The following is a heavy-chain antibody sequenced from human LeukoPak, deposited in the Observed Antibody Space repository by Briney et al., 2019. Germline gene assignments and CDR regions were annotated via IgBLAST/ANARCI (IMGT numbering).Heavy chain of an antibody. D-gene: IGHD1-14*01. Sequence: GASVKVSCKASGYTFTGYYMHWVRQAPGQGLEWMGWINPNSGGTNYAQKFQGRVTMTRDTSISTAYMELSRLRSDDTAVYYCARGLRKRGGTHNWFDPWGQGTLVTVSS. CDR2: INPNSGGT. J-gene: IGHJ5*02. CDR1: GYTFTGYY. CDR3: ARGLRKRGGTHNWFDP. V-gene: IGHV1-2*02.